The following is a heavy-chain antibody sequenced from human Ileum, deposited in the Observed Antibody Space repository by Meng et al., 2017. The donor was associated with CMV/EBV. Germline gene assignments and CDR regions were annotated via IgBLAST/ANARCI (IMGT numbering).Heavy chain of an antibody. CDR1: GFTFRDYY. CDR2: ISASGTTI. CDR3: ARDRRHYGDSSGYGSLDY. D-gene: IGHD3-22*01. Sequence: GESLKISCSASGFTFRDYYMTWIRQAPGKGLEWVSYISASGTTIYYADSVKGRVTISRDNAKNSLYLQMNSLRAEDTAVYYCARDRRHYGDSSGYGSLDYWGQGTRVTVSS. J-gene: IGHJ4*02. V-gene: IGHV3-11*04.